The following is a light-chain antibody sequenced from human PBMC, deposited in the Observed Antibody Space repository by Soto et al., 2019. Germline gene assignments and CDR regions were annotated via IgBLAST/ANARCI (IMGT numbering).Light chain of an antibody. CDR3: QQYGNSPS. CDR2: GAS. CDR1: QSVSSN. Sequence: EIVMTQSPATLSVSPGERATLSCRASQSVSSNLAWYQQKPGQAPRLLIYGASTRATGIPARFSGSGSGTDFTLTISGLEPEDFAVYYCQQYGNSPSFGQGTKVDIK. J-gene: IGKJ1*01. V-gene: IGKV3-15*01.